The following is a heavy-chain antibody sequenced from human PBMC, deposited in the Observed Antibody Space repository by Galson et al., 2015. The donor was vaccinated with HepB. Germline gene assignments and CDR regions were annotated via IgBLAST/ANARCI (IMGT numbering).Heavy chain of an antibody. Sequence: QSGAEVKKPGESLKISCKGSGYSFTSYWIGWVRQMPGKGLEWMGIIYPGDSDTRYSPSFQGQVTISADKSISTAYLQWSSLKASDTAMYYCARLVPPPTYSSGWYLGWAGFDYWGQGTLVTVSS. V-gene: IGHV5-51*03. CDR3: ARLVPPPTYSSGWYLGWAGFDY. J-gene: IGHJ4*02. CDR2: IYPGDSDT. CDR1: GYSFTSYW. D-gene: IGHD6-19*01.